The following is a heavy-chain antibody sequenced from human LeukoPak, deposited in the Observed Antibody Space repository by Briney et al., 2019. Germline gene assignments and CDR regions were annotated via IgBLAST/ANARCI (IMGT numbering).Heavy chain of an antibody. CDR3: ARGGNSDIVVVPAAIRGIDY. D-gene: IGHD2-2*02. J-gene: IGHJ4*02. CDR1: GGSFSGYY. Sequence: PSETLSLTCAVYGGSFSGYYWSRIRQPPGKGLEWIGEINHSGSTNYNPSLKSRVTISVDTSKNQFSLKLSSVTAADTAVYYCARGGNSDIVVVPAAIRGIDYWGQGTLVTVSS. CDR2: INHSGST. V-gene: IGHV4-34*01.